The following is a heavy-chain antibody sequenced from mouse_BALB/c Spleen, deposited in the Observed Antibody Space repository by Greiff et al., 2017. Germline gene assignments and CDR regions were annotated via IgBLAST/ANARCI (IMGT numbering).Heavy chain of an antibody. CDR1: GFTFSSYA. CDR3: ARLLGGLLRGFAY. D-gene: IGHD1-1*01. V-gene: IGHV5-9-4*01. J-gene: IGHJ3*01. CDR2: ISSGGSYT. Sequence: EVQRVESGGGLVKPGGSLKLSCAASGFTFSSYAMSWVRQSPEKRLEWVAEISSGGSYTYYPDTVTGRFTISRDNAKNTLYLEMSSLRSEDTAMYYCARLLGGLLRGFAYWGQGTLVTVSA.